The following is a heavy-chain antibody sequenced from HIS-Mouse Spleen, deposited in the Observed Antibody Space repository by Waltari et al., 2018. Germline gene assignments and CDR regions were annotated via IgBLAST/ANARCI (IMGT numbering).Heavy chain of an antibody. D-gene: IGHD6-13*01. J-gene: IGHJ2*01. V-gene: IGHV4-39*07. CDR1: GGSISSSSYY. CDR2: IYYSGST. Sequence: QLQLQESGPGLVKPSETLSLTCPVSGGSISSSSYYWGWIRPPPGKGLEWMGSIYYSGSTYYNPSLKSRVTISVDTSKNQFSLKLSSVTAADTAVYYCAREIPYSSSWYDWYFDLWGRGTLVTVSS. CDR3: AREIPYSSSWYDWYFDL.